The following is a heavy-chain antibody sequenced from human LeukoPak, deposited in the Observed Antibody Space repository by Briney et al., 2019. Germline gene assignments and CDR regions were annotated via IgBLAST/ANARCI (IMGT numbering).Heavy chain of an antibody. CDR3: ARESYSSYQLAY. V-gene: IGHV4-34*01. CDR1: GGSFSGYY. J-gene: IGHJ4*02. CDR2: INHSGST. D-gene: IGHD5-18*01. Sequence: SETLSLTCAVYGGSFSGYYWSWIRQPPGKGLEWIGEINHSGSTNYNPSLKSRVTISVDTSKNQFSLKLSSVTAADTAVYFCARESYSSYQLAYWGQGTLVTVSS.